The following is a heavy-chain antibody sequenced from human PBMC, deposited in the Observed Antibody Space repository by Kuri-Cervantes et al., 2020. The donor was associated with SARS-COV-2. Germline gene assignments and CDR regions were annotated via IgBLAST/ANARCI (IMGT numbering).Heavy chain of an antibody. CDR1: GFTFSSYA. V-gene: IGHV3-30*14. Sequence: LSLTCAASGFTFSSYAMHWVRQAPGKGLEWVAVISYDGSNKYYAGSVKGRFTISRDNSKNTLYLQMSSLRAEDTAVYYCVKGYCSSTSCYRGGYWGQGTLVTVSS. J-gene: IGHJ4*02. D-gene: IGHD2-2*02. CDR3: VKGYCSSTSCYRGGY. CDR2: ISYDGSNK.